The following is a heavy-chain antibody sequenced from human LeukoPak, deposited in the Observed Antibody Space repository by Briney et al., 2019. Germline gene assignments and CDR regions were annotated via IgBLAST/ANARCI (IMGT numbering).Heavy chain of an antibody. CDR1: GGTFSSYA. CDR2: IIPIFGTA. J-gene: IGHJ4*02. V-gene: IGHV1-69*05. Sequence: SVTVSCKASGGTFSSYAISWLRQAPGQGLEWMGGIIPIFGTANYAQKFQGRLTITTDESTSTHSIEPSNQTSDGTAVHYCVYQYGSGRYQGGRWGRGPLVSVSS. CDR3: VYQYGSGRYQGGR. D-gene: IGHD3-10*01.